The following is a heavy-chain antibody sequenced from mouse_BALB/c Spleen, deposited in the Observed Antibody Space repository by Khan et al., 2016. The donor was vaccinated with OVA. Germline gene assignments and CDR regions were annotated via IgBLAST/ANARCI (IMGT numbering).Heavy chain of an antibody. CDR3: ARWGDDAFTY. Sequence: VQLQESGAELVRPGSSVKISCKASGYSFSRSWMTWVKQRPGQGLEWIGQSYPGNGDTNYNEKFTGIATLTADKSSRTAYMHLNSLTSEDSAVYVWARWGDDAFTYWGHGTRVTVSA. CDR2: SYPGNGDT. CDR1: GYSFSRSW. V-gene: IGHV1-80*01. J-gene: IGHJ3*01.